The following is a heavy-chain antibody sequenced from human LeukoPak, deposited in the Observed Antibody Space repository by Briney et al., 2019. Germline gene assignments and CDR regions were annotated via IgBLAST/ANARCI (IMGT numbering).Heavy chain of an antibody. CDR3: ARLTSAGPEDYFDY. Sequence: GASVKVSCKASGYTFSSCGITWVRQAPGQGLEWMGWISADIGHTNYVEKLQARVTMTTDRSTNTAYMELRSLRSDDTAVYYCARLTSAGPEDYFDYWGQGTLVTVSS. CDR1: GYTFSSCG. V-gene: IGHV1-18*01. D-gene: IGHD3-10*01. J-gene: IGHJ4*02. CDR2: ISADIGHT.